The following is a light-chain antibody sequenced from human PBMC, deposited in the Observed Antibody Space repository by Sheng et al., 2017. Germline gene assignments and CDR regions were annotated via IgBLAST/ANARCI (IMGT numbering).Light chain of an antibody. CDR2: LTS. Sequence: DIQMTQSPSTLSASVGDRVTITCRASQNIDRSLAWYQQKPGKAPKLLISLTSTLESGVPSRFSGSGSGTGFTLTISSLQPDDFATYYCQQYHTYYSFGQGTKAGDQT. J-gene: IGKJ2*03. V-gene: IGKV1-5*03. CDR3: QQYHTYYS. CDR1: QNIDRS.